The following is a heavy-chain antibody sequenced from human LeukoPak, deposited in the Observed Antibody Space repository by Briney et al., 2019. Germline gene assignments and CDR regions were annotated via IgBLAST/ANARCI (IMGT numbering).Heavy chain of an antibody. CDR2: IYYSGST. CDR3: ARHRHYNWFDP. J-gene: IGHJ5*02. Sequence: SETLSLTCTVSGGSISSYYWSWIRRPPGKGPEWIGYIYYSGSTNYNPSLKSRVTISVDTSKNQFSLKLSSVTAADTAVYYCARHRHYNWFDPWGQGTLVTVSS. CDR1: GGSISSYY. V-gene: IGHV4-59*08.